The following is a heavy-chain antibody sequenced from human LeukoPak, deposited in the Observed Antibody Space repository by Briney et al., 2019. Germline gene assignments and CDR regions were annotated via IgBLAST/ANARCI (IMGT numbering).Heavy chain of an antibody. CDR1: GGSISSGDYY. Sequence: SQTLSLTCTVSGGSISSGDYYWSWIRQPPGKGLEWIGYIYYSGSTYYNPSLKSRVTISVDTSKNQFSLKLSSVTAADTAVYSCAVLGYYSSTSCSPPRFGPWGQGTLVTVSS. CDR3: AVLGYYSSTSCSPPRFGP. CDR2: IYYSGST. V-gene: IGHV4-30-4*08. J-gene: IGHJ5*02. D-gene: IGHD2-2*01.